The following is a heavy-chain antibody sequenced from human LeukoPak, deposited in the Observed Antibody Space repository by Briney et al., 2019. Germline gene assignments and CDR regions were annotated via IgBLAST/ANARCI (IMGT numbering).Heavy chain of an antibody. CDR1: GFTFSSYA. CDR2: ISSNGGST. D-gene: IGHD3-10*01. Sequence: GGSLRLSCAASGFTFSSYAMHWVRQAPGKGLEYVSAISSNGGSTYYANSVKGRFTISRDNSKNTRYLQMGSMRAEDMAVYYCARGGSGSYLYYFDYWGQGTLVTVSS. V-gene: IGHV3-64*01. J-gene: IGHJ4*02. CDR3: ARGGSGSYLYYFDY.